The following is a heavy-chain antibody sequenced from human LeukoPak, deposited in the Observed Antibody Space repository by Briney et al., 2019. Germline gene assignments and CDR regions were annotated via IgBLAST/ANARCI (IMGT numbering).Heavy chain of an antibody. CDR3: AREFKHGNVPAASDLFDY. D-gene: IGHD1-1*01. J-gene: IGHJ4*02. CDR2: INPNSGGT. Sequence: ASVKVSCKASGYTFTGYYMHWVRQAPGQGLEWMGWINPNSGGTNYAQKFQGRVTMTRDTSISTAYMELSRLRSDDTAVYYCAREFKHGNVPAASDLFDYWGQGTLVTVSS. CDR1: GYTFTGYY. V-gene: IGHV1-2*02.